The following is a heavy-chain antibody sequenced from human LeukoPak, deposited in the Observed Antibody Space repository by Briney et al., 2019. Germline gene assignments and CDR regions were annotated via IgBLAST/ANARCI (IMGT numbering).Heavy chain of an antibody. CDR2: IYYSGDS. Sequence: SETLSLTCTVSGGSISSGSYYWGWIRQTPGRGLEWIGSIYYSGDSYYNPSLKSRAAIFVDTSRDQFSLDLSYVTAADSALYYCVRHISANTGYFDSCGQGTLVTVSS. CDR3: VRHISANTGYFDS. J-gene: IGHJ4*02. V-gene: IGHV4-39*01. CDR1: GGSISSGSYY.